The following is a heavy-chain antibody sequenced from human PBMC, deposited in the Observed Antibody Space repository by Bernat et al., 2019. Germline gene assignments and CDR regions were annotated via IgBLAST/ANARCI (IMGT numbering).Heavy chain of an antibody. J-gene: IGHJ4*02. D-gene: IGHD2-2*01. CDR3: ARDRNRYCSSTSCYVFDY. CDR1: GFTFSSYA. V-gene: IGHV3-30*01. CDR2: ISHDGSNK. Sequence: QVQLVESGGGVVQPGRSLRLSCAASGFTFSSYAMHWVRQAPGKGLEWVAVISHDGSNKYYADSVKGRFTISRDNSKNTLYLQMNSLRAEDTAVYYCARDRNRYCSSTSCYVFDYWGQGTLVTVSS.